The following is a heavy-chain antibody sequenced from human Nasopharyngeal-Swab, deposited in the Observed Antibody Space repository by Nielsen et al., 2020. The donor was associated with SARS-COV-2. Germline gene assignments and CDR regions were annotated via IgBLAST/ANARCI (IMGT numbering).Heavy chain of an antibody. CDR3: ARGLVDVNMMLVVIGFSYWLDS. Sequence: WIRQPPGKGRRGFGEFNHRGTTSYNPSLKSRVTISADTSKNQFSLNLSSVTAADTAVYYCARGLVDVNMMLVVIGFSYWLDSWGQRTLVTVSS. CDR2: FNHRGTT. D-gene: IGHD3-22*01. J-gene: IGHJ5*01. V-gene: IGHV4-34*01.